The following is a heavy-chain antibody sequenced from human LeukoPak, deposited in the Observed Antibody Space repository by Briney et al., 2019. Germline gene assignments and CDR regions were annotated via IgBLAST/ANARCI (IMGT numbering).Heavy chain of an antibody. CDR3: ARDNGHKSVDY. D-gene: IGHD2-21*01. Sequence: ASVKVSCKASGYTFSSYGISWLRQAPGQGLELMGWISGYNGDTNYAQKFQGRVTMTTDTSTSTLYMEVRSLRSGDTAVYYCARDNGHKSVDYWGQGTQVTVSS. V-gene: IGHV1-18*01. CDR1: GYTFSSYG. CDR2: ISGYNGDT. J-gene: IGHJ4*02.